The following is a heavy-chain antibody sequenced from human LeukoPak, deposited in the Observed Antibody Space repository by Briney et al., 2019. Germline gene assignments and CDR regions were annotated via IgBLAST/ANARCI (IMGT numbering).Heavy chain of an antibody. Sequence: GGSLRLSCAASGFTFSTYNMNWVRQAPGKGLEWVSSISSSGNYINYADSVKGRFTISRDNAEDSLYLQMNSLRAEDTAVYYCARDNFWEQYYFDYWGQGTLVTVSS. V-gene: IGHV3-21*01. CDR1: GFTFSTYN. CDR3: ARDNFWEQYYFDY. CDR2: ISSSGNYI. J-gene: IGHJ4*02. D-gene: IGHD1-26*01.